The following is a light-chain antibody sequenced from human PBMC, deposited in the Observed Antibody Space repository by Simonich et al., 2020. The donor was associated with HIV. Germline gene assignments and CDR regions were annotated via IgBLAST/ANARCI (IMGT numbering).Light chain of an antibody. CDR3: SAYTSSSTLV. CDR1: SSDVRNYNY. J-gene: IGLJ3*02. Sequence: QSALTQPASESGSPGQSITISCTGTSSDVRNYNYVSWYQQHPDKAPKLMIYDVIKRPTGVSNRFSGSKSCNTASLTISGLQAEDEADYYGSAYTSSSTLVFGGGTKLTVL. V-gene: IGLV2-14*03. CDR2: DVI.